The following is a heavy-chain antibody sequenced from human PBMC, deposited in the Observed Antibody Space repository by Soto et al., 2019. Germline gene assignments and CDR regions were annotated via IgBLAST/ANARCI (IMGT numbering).Heavy chain of an antibody. J-gene: IGHJ4*02. CDR3: ARSGDVATVTDY. D-gene: IGHD4-17*01. V-gene: IGHV3-7*01. CDR2: INEDGSKN. CDR1: GFTFGTYW. Sequence: EVQLVESGGGLVQPGGSLRLSCAASGFTFGTYWMSWVRQAPGKGLEWVANINEDGSKNYYVESVRGRFTISRDNAQKSLYLHMSSRRAEDTAVYYCARSGDVATVTDYWGQGTLVTVSS.